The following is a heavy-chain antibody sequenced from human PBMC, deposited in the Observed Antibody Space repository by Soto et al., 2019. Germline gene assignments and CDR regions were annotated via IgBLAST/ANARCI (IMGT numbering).Heavy chain of an antibody. CDR3: ARLKVSVPAAMPGYYYYYYYMDV. Sequence: SETLSLTCAVYGGSFSGYYWSWIRQPPGKGLEWIGEINHSGSTNYNPSLKSRVTISVDTSKNQFSLKLSSVTAADMAVYYCARLKVSVPAAMPGYYYYYYYMDVWGKGTTVTVSS. CDR2: INHSGST. V-gene: IGHV4-34*01. J-gene: IGHJ6*03. D-gene: IGHD2-2*01. CDR1: GGSFSGYY.